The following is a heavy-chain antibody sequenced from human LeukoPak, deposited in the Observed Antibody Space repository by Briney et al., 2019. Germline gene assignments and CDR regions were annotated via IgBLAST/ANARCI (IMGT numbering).Heavy chain of an antibody. CDR1: GGSISSYY. CDR2: IYYSGST. V-gene: IGHV4-59*01. D-gene: IGHD3-22*01. CDR3: ARGAFDYDSSGYRY. J-gene: IGHJ4*02. Sequence: SETLSLTCTVSGGSISSYYWSWIRQPPGKGLEWIGYIYYSGSTNYNPSLKSRVTISVGTSKNQFSLKLSSVTAADTAVYYCARGAFDYDSSGYRYWGQGTLVTVSS.